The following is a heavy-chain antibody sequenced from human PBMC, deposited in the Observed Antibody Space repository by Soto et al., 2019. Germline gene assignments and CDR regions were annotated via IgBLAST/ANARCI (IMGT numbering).Heavy chain of an antibody. Sequence: ASVKVSCKASGGTFSSYAISWVRQAPGQGLEWMGGIIPIFGTANYAQKFQGRVTITADESTSTAYMELSRLRSEDTAVYYCAMQPRITMIVVVTLAFDIWGQGTMVTVS. CDR3: AMQPRITMIVVVTLAFDI. J-gene: IGHJ3*02. CDR1: GGTFSSYA. CDR2: IIPIFGTA. V-gene: IGHV1-69*13. D-gene: IGHD3-22*01.